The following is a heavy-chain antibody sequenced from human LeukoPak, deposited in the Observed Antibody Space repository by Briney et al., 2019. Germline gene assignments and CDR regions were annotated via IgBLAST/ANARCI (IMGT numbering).Heavy chain of an antibody. V-gene: IGHV3-23*01. CDR3: AKRQWTTVTRAYYFDY. CDR2: ISGSGGST. J-gene: IGHJ4*02. CDR1: GFSFSDYE. D-gene: IGHD4-17*01. Sequence: PGGSLRLSCAASGFSFSDYEMNWVRQAPGKGLEWVSAISGSGGSTYYADSVKGRFTISRDNSKNTLYLQMNSLRAEDTAVYYCAKRQWTTVTRAYYFDYWGQGTLVTVSS.